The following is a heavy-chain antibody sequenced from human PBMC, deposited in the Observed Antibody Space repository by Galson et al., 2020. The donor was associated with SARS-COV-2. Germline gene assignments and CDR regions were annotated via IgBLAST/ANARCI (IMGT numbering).Heavy chain of an antibody. V-gene: IGHV3-9*01. J-gene: IGHJ4*02. Sequence: GGSLRLSCAASGFTFDDYAMHWVRQAPGKGLEWVSGISWNSGSIGYADSVKGRFTISRDNAKNSLYLQMNSLRAEDTALYYCASSGIAAAGRGYWGQGTLVTVSS. CDR2: ISWNSGSI. CDR3: ASSGIAAAGRGY. D-gene: IGHD6-13*01. CDR1: GFTFDDYA.